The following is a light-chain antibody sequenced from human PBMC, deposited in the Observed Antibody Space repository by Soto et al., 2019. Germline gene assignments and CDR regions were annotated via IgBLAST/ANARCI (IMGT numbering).Light chain of an antibody. CDR1: QSVSSN. Sequence: EIVMTQSPGTLSVSPGERATLSCRASQSVSSNLAWYQQKPGQPPRLLIFGASTRATGIPARFSGSGSGTEFTLTISSLQSEDFAVYSCQQYNNWPSITVGQGTRVETK. J-gene: IGKJ5*01. CDR3: QQYNNWPSIT. CDR2: GAS. V-gene: IGKV3-15*01.